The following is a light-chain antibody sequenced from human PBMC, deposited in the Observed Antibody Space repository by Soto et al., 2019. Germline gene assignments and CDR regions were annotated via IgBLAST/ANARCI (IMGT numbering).Light chain of an antibody. CDR2: GNS. V-gene: IGLV1-40*01. J-gene: IGLJ1*01. CDR3: QSYDNSLSVYV. CDR1: SSNIGAHYD. Sequence: QSVLTQPPSVSGGPGQRVTIYSTGRSSNIGAHYDVHWYQQLPGTAPKLLIYGNSNRPSGVPDRFSGSKSGTSASLAITGLQAEDEADYYCQSYDNSLSVYVFGTGTKVTVL.